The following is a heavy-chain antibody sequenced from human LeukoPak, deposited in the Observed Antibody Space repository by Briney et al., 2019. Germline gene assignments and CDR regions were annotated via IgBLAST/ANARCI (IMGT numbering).Heavy chain of an antibody. J-gene: IGHJ6*02. D-gene: IGHD2-8*02. CDR2: ISGSGGST. V-gene: IGHV3-23*01. Sequence: GGSLRLSCAASGFTFSSYAMSWVRQAPGRGLEWVSAISGSGGSTYYADSVKGRFTISRDNSKNTLYLQMNSLRAEDTAVYYCANPRLVGDYYYGMDVWGQGTTVTVSS. CDR3: ANPRLVGDYYYGMDV. CDR1: GFTFSSYA.